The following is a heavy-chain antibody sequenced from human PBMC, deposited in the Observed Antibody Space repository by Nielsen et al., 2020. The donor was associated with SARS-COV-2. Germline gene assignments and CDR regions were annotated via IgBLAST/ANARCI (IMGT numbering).Heavy chain of an antibody. J-gene: IGHJ4*02. CDR2: ISSSSSYI. CDR3: ARASLDY. D-gene: IGHD2-2*01. CDR1: GFTFSSYS. Sequence: GGSLRLSCAASGFTFSSYSMNWVRQAPGKGLEWVSSISSSSSYIYSADSVKGRFTISRDNAKNSLYLQMNSLRAEDTAVYYCARASLDYWGQGTLVTVSS. V-gene: IGHV3-21*04.